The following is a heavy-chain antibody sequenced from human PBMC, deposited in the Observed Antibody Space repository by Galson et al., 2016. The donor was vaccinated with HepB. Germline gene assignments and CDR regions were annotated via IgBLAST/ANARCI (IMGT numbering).Heavy chain of an antibody. J-gene: IGHJ4*02. CDR1: QFTFSFYR. CDR2: ISSSSSSV. Sequence: SLRLSCAASQFTFSFYRMNWVRQAPGKGLEWVSSISSSSSSVHYADSVKGRFTISRDDAKNSLYLQMNSLRAEDTAVYYCARFSVWFGEDFFDSWGQGTLVSVSS. D-gene: IGHD3-10*01. CDR3: ARFSVWFGEDFFDS. V-gene: IGHV3-21*01.